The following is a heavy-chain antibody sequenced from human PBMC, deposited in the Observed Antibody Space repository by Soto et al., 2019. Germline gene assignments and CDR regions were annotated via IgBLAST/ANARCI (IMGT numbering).Heavy chain of an antibody. V-gene: IGHV4-38-2*01. CDR1: VYSIARGYC. J-gene: IGHJ6*02. CDR2: IYHAGSV. Sequence: PPRTLSPTCPVPVYSIARGYCWAWIRQSPGKGLEWIGSIYHAGSVYYNPSLNSRVAVSLDTSKNHFSLKLTSVTAADTAVYYCARTFDYYGMDVWGQGTTVT. CDR3: ARTFDYYGMDV.